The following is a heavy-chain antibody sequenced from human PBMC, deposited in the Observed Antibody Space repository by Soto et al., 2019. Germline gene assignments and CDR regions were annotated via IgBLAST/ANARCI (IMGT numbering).Heavy chain of an antibody. D-gene: IGHD3-3*01. CDR3: ARDLVYYDFWSGSDY. CDR1: GFTFSSYW. J-gene: IGHJ4*02. Sequence: EVQLVESGGGLVQPGGSLRLSCAASGFTFSSYWMSWVRQAPGKGLEWVANIKQDGSEKYYVDSVKGRFTISRDNAKNSLYLQMNSLRAEDTAVYYCARDLVYYDFWSGSDYGGQGTLVTVSS. CDR2: IKQDGSEK. V-gene: IGHV3-7*01.